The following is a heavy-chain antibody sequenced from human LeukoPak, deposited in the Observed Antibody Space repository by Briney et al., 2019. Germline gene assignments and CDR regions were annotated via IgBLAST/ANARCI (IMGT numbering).Heavy chain of an antibody. CDR2: IYYGGST. CDR3: ARLWLGVRPPDY. Sequence: SETLSLTCTVSGGSISSSNYYWGWIRQPPGKGLEWIGSIYYGGSTYYNPSLKSRVTISVDTSKNQFSLKLSSVTAADTAVYYCARLWLGVRPPDYWGQGTLVTASS. D-gene: IGHD3-10*01. CDR1: GGSISSSNYY. J-gene: IGHJ4*02. V-gene: IGHV4-39*01.